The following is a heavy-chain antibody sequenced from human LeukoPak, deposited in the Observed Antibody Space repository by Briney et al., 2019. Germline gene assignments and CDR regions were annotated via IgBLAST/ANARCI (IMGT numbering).Heavy chain of an antibody. V-gene: IGHV4-59*08. CDR2: VFYTGDT. D-gene: IGHD2-15*01. CDR3: ARHPFATPFDH. J-gene: IGHJ4*02. Sequence: PSETLSLTCAVSGGSISSFYWSWIRQPPGKGLEWIGYVFYTGDTNSNPSLKSRVTVSLDTPKNQLSLRLTSVTAADTAVYYCARHPFATPFDHWGRGTLVTVSS. CDR1: GGSISSFY.